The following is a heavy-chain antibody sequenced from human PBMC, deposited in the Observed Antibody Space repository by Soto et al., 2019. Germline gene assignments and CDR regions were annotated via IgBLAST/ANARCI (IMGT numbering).Heavy chain of an antibody. Sequence: QITLKESGPTLVHPTQPLTLTCTFSGFSLSTSGVGVGWIRQPPGKALEWLALLYWDDDKRYSPSLKSRLTSTKDTSKNQVVHTMTNMDPVDTATYDGAHSLWFGESLNWFDPWGQGTLGTVSS. CDR1: GFSLSTSGVG. J-gene: IGHJ5*02. D-gene: IGHD3-10*01. CDR2: LYWDDDK. V-gene: IGHV2-5*02. CDR3: AHSLWFGESLNWFDP.